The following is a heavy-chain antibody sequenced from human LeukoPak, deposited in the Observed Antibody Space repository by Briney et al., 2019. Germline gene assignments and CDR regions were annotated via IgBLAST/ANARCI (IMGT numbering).Heavy chain of an antibody. D-gene: IGHD3-3*01. Sequence: SETLSLTCAVYGGSFSGYYWSWLRQPPGKGLEWIGEINHSGSTNYNPSLKSRVTISVDTSKNQFSLKLSSVTAADTAVYYCARGSYYDFWSGTAMSPVRFDYWGQGTLVTVSS. CDR3: ARGSYYDFWSGTAMSPVRFDY. V-gene: IGHV4-34*01. CDR1: GGSFSGYY. J-gene: IGHJ4*02. CDR2: INHSGST.